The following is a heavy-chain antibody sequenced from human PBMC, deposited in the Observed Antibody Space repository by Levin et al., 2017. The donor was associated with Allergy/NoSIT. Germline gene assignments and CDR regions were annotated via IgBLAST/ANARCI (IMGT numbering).Heavy chain of an antibody. Sequence: GASVKVSCKASGYTFTGYYMHWVRQAPGQGLEWMGWINPNSGGTNYAQKFQGRVTMTRDTSISTAYMELSRLRSDDTAVYYCARDLSPHYYDSSGYYDWFDPWGQGTLVTVSS. V-gene: IGHV1-2*02. D-gene: IGHD3-22*01. CDR3: ARDLSPHYYDSSGYYDWFDP. CDR2: INPNSGGT. CDR1: GYTFTGYY. J-gene: IGHJ5*02.